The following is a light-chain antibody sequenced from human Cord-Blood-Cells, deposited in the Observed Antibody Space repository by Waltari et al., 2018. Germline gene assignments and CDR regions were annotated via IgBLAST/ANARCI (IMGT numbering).Light chain of an antibody. CDR3: CSYAGSYTSYV. V-gene: IGLV2-11*01. CDR1: GSDVGGYNY. J-gene: IGLJ1*01. Sequence: QSALPQPRSVSGSPGQSVTISCTGTGSDVGGYNYVSWYQQHPGKAPKLMIYDVSKRPSGVPDRFSGSKSGNTASLTISGLQAEDEADYYCCSYAGSYTSYVFGTGTKVTVL. CDR2: DVS.